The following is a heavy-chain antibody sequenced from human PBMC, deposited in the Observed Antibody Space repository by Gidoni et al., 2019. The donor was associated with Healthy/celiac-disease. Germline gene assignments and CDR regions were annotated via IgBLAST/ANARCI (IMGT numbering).Heavy chain of an antibody. CDR3: ARAGLAAAGMGSMGVGDPSSNYGMDV. V-gene: IGHV1-2*04. CDR2: INPNRGGT. CDR1: GYTVTGYY. Sequence: QVQLVQSGAEVKKPGASVKVTCKASGYTVTGYYMHWARQAPGQGLEWMGWINPNRGGTTYAQKFQGWVTMTRDTSISTAYMELSRLRSDDTAVYYCARAGLAAAGMGSMGVGDPSSNYGMDVWGQGTTVTVSS. J-gene: IGHJ6*02. D-gene: IGHD6-13*01.